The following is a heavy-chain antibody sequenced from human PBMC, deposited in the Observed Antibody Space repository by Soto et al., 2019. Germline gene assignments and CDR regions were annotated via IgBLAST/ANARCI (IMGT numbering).Heavy chain of an antibody. CDR1: GFTFSTYG. CDR2: IWYDGSNR. Sequence: QVQLVESGGGVVQAGKSLRLSCAASGFTFSTYGMHWVRQAPGKGLEWVAVIWYDGSNRYYADSVKGRFTISRDNSKNTLYLQMNSLRAEYTAVYYCARDAPYCSGGSCYSYAFDYWGQGTLVTVSS. V-gene: IGHV3-33*01. J-gene: IGHJ4*02. D-gene: IGHD2-15*01. CDR3: ARDAPYCSGGSCYSYAFDY.